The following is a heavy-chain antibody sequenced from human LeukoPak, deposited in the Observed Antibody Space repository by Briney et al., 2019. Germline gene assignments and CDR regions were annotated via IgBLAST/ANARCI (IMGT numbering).Heavy chain of an antibody. D-gene: IGHD4-17*01. V-gene: IGHV4-59*01. Sequence: SETLSLTCTVSGGSISDYFWSWIRQPPGKGLEWVGYVFYNGSTNYNPSLKSRVTISIDTSRIRFSLRLSSVTAADTARYYCARDYGDIPPDWYYDLWGRGTLVTVSS. CDR2: VFYNGST. J-gene: IGHJ2*01. CDR3: ARDYGDIPPDWYYDL. CDR1: GGSISDYF.